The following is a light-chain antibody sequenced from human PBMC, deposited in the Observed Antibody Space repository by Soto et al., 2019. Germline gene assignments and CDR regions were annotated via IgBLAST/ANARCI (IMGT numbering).Light chain of an antibody. CDR2: GNS. CDR1: SSNIGAGYD. Sequence: QSVLTQPPSVSGAPGQRVTISCTGSSSNIGAGYDVHWYQQVPGTAPKLLIYGNSHRPSGVPDRFSGSKSGTSASLAITGLQAEDEAEYYCQSYDSSLSGSGVFGGGTKLTVL. J-gene: IGLJ3*02. CDR3: QSYDSSLSGSGV. V-gene: IGLV1-40*01.